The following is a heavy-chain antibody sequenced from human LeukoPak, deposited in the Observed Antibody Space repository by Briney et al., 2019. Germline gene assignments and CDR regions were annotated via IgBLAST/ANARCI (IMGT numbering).Heavy chain of an antibody. CDR3: ARDLLYSGTYSWYVDL. CDR1: GFTFCRNG. D-gene: IGHD1-26*01. CDR2: IYYDGSNK. J-gene: IGHJ2*01. Sequence: PGRSLTLSCAPSGFTFCRNGMHWVRQAPGKGLEWVALIYYDGSNKYYVDSVKGRFTISRDNSKNMLYLQMNSLRAEDTAVYYCARDLLYSGTYSWYVDLWGRGIPVTVSS. V-gene: IGHV3-33*01.